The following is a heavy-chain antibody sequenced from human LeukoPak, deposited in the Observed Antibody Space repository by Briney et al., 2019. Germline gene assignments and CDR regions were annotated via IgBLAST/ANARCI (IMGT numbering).Heavy chain of an antibody. Sequence: GGSLRLSCVASGFSFNNYAMNWVRQAPGKGLEWVSTLSGSGITTYYADSVKGRFTISRDNSKNTLYLQMNSLRAEDTAVYYCAKGIYSSGWSYFDYWGHGTLVTVSS. D-gene: IGHD6-19*01. J-gene: IGHJ4*01. V-gene: IGHV3-23*01. CDR2: LSGSGITT. CDR1: GFSFNNYA. CDR3: AKGIYSSGWSYFDY.